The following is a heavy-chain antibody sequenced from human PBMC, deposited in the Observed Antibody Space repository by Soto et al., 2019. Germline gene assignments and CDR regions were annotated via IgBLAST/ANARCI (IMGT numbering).Heavy chain of an antibody. Sequence: EVQLLESGRTLIQPGGSLRLSCAASGFTFRSYAMTWVRQAPGKGLEWVSATSNSGGVAFYGDSVKGRFTISRDNSKNILFLQMNSLRAEDTAVYYCAKIESGSYSGYWGQGTLVTVSS. CDR2: TSNSGGVA. V-gene: IGHV3-23*01. CDR3: AKIESGSYSGY. CDR1: GFTFRSYA. J-gene: IGHJ4*02. D-gene: IGHD3-10*01.